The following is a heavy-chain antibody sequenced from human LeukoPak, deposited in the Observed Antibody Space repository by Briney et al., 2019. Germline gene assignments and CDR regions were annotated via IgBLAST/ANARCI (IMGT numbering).Heavy chain of an antibody. J-gene: IGHJ4*02. V-gene: IGHV3-23*01. CDR3: AKDVQLWSRRFEY. CDR2: ISGSGGST. D-gene: IGHD2-21*01. CDR1: GFTFSSYA. Sequence: HLGGSLRLSCAASGFTFSSYAMSWVRQAPGKGLEWVSAISGSGGSTYYADSAKGRFTISRDHSKNTLYLQMDSLRAEDRAVYYCAKDVQLWSRRFEYWGQGTLVTVSS.